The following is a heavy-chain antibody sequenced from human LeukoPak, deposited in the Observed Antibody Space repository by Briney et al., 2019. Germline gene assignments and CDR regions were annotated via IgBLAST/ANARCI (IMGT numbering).Heavy chain of an antibody. D-gene: IGHD2-21*02. CDR2: ISAYNGNT. J-gene: IGHJ3*02. CDR1: GYTFTSYG. CDR3: ARSRGGDYVYDAFEI. Sequence: GASVKVSCKASGYTFTSYGISWVRQAPGQGLEWMGWISAYNGNTKYAQKLQDRVTMTTDTSTSTAYMELRSLRSDDTAVYYCARSRGGDYVYDAFEIWGQGTMVTVSS. V-gene: IGHV1-18*01.